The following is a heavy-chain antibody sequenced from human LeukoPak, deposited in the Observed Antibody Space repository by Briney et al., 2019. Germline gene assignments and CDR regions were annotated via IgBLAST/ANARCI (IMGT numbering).Heavy chain of an antibody. CDR2: INSDGSST. J-gene: IGHJ4*02. CDR1: GFTFSSYW. CDR3: ARAGSYYFGPFDY. V-gene: IGHV3-74*01. D-gene: IGHD1-26*01. Sequence: PGGSLRLSCAASGFTFSSYWMHWVRQAPGKGLVWVSRINSDGSSTSYADSVKGRFTISRDNAKNTLYLQMNSLGAEDTAVYYCARAGSYYFGPFDYWGQGTLVTVSS.